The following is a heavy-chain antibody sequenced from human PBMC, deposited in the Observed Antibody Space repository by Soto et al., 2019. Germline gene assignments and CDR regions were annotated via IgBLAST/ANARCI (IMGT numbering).Heavy chain of an antibody. V-gene: IGHV3-21*01. CDR3: AREDSIIIPAVSDF. J-gene: IGHJ4*02. Sequence: PGGSLRVSCTVSGFAFNNYGINWVRQAPGKGLEWVSSISKSDYTYYSDSVKGRFAISRDNAKSSVSLQMNTLRVEDTAVYYCAREDSIIIPAVSDFWGQGTLVTVSS. CDR1: GFAFNNYG. CDR2: ISKSDYT. D-gene: IGHD2-2*01.